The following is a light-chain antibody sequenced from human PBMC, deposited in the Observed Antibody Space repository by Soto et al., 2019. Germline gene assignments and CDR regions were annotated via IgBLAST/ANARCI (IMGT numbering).Light chain of an antibody. CDR2: HVT. CDR1: SSDVGGYNY. Sequence: QSALTQPASVSGSPGQSITISCTGTSSDVGGYNYVSWYQQYPGKAPKLMIYHVTNRPSGVSNRFSGSKSGNSASLTISGLQPEDEADYYCSSYTPTSTYVFGTGTKLTVL. V-gene: IGLV2-14*01. J-gene: IGLJ1*01. CDR3: SSYTPTSTYV.